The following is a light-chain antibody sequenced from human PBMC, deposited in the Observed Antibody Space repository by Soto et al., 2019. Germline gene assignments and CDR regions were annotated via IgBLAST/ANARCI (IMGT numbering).Light chain of an antibody. CDR2: GAS. V-gene: IGKV3-11*01. CDR3: QQRSNWPRT. CDR1: QSVSGS. Sequence: VMTQSPATLSVSPGERATLSCRASQSVSGSLAWYQQKPGQAPRLLIYGASTRATGIPARFSGSGSGTDFTLTISSLEPEDFAVYYCQQRSNWPRTFGQGTKVAIK. J-gene: IGKJ1*01.